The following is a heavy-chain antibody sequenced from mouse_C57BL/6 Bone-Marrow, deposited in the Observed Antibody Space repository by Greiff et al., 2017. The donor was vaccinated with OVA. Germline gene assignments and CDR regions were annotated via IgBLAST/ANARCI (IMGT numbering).Heavy chain of an antibody. D-gene: IGHD2-1*01. J-gene: IGHJ3*01. Sequence: QVQLQQPGAELVKPGASVKLSCKASGYTFTSYWMQWVKQRPGQGLEWIGEIDPSDSYTNYNQKFKGKATLTVDTSSSTAYMQLSSLTSADSAVYYCARGDGNYAAYWGQGTLVTVSA. CDR1: GYTFTSYW. CDR2: IDPSDSYT. V-gene: IGHV1-50*01. CDR3: ARGDGNYAAY.